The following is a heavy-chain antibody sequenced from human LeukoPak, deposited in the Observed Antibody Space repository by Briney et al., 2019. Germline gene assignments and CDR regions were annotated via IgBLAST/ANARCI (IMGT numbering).Heavy chain of an antibody. Sequence: SETLSLTCTVSGGSISSYYWSWIRQPPGKGLEWIGYIYYSGSTNYNPSLKSRVTISVDTSKNQFSLKLSSVTAADTAVYYCARANYGSGSYYFDPWGQGTLVTVSS. D-gene: IGHD3-10*01. CDR1: GGSISSYY. J-gene: IGHJ5*02. CDR3: ARANYGSGSYYFDP. CDR2: IYYSGST. V-gene: IGHV4-59*01.